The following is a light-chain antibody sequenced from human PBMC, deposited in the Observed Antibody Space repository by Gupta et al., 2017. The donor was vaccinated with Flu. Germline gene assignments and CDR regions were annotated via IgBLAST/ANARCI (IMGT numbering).Light chain of an antibody. J-gene: IGKJ4*01. Sequence: EIVMTQSPATLSVSPGERATLSCRASQSVSSNLAWYQQKPGQAPRLLIYGASTRDTGIPARFSGSGCGTEFTLTISSRQSEDFAVYYCQQDNNWPLITFGGGTKVEIK. CDR2: GAS. V-gene: IGKV3-15*01. CDR1: QSVSSN. CDR3: QQDNNWPLIT.